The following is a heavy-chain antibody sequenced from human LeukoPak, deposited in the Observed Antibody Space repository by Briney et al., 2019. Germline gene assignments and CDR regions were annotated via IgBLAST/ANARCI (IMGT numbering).Heavy chain of an antibody. CDR3: ARVHCSSTSCYRGYYSYGMDA. D-gene: IGHD2-2*02. Sequence: GRSLRLSCAASGFTFSSYAMHWVRQAPGKGLEGVAVISYDGSNKYYADSVKGRFTISRDNSKNTLYLQMNSLRAEDTAVYYCARVHCSSTSCYRGYYSYGMDAWGQGTTVTVSS. CDR2: ISYDGSNK. CDR1: GFTFSSYA. V-gene: IGHV3-30-3*01. J-gene: IGHJ6*02.